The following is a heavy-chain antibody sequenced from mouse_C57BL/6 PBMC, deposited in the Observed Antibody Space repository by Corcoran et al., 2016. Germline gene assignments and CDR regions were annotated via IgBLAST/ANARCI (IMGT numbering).Heavy chain of an antibody. CDR2: IYLDDDK. CDR3: ARSFPYYFDY. J-gene: IGHJ2*01. Sequence: QVTRKESGPRILQASHTLSLTGCLSWFSLSTSGMGVSWSRQPSGKSLEWLAHIYLDDDKRYNPSLKSRRAISKDTSRNQVFLKITSVDTADTATYYCARSFPYYFDYWGQGTTLTVST. V-gene: IGHV8-12*01. CDR1: WFSLSTSGMG.